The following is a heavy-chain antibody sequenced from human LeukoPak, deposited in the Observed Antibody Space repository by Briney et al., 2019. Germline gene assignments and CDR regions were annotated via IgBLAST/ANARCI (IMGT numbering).Heavy chain of an antibody. J-gene: IGHJ3*02. CDR1: GFTFSSYA. CDR3: AKGQSMVRVVITDDAFHI. CDR2: ISGSGGST. Sequence: VGSLRLSCAASGFTFSSYAMSWVRQAPGKGLEWVSAISGSGGSTYYADSVKGRFTISRDNSKNTLYLQMNSLRAEHTAVYYCAKGQSMVRVVITDDAFHIWGQGTMVTVSS. D-gene: IGHD3-10*01. V-gene: IGHV3-23*01.